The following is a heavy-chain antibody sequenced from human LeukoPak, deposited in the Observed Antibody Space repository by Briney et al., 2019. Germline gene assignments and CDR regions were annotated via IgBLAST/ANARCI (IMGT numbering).Heavy chain of an antibody. J-gene: IGHJ5*02. CDR3: ARVRCSGGSCYSGLNWFDP. V-gene: IGHV1-2*06. D-gene: IGHD2-15*01. Sequence: ASVKVSCKASEYTFTGYYMHWVRQAPGQGLEWMGRINPNSGGTNYAQKFQGRVTMTRDTSISTAYMELSRLRSDDTAVYYCARVRCSGGSCYSGLNWFDPWGQGTLVTVSS. CDR2: INPNSGGT. CDR1: EYTFTGYY.